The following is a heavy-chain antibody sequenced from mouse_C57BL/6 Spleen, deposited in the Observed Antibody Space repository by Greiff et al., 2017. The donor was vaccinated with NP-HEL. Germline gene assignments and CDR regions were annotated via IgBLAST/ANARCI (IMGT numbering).Heavy chain of an antibody. J-gene: IGHJ2*01. CDR2: IHPNSGST. CDR1: GYTFTSYW. Sequence: QVQLQQPGAELVKPGASVKLSCKASGYTFTSYWMHWVKQRPGQGLEWIGMIHPNSGSTNYNEKFKSKATLTVDKSSSTAYMRLSSLTSEDSAVYYCARSDYDLFDYWGQGTTLTVSS. D-gene: IGHD2-4*01. V-gene: IGHV1-64*01. CDR3: ARSDYDLFDY.